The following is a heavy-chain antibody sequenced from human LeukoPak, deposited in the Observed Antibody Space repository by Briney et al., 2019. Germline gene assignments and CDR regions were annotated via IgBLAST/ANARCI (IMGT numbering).Heavy chain of an antibody. CDR3: AKDGAHLLLWFGELRVTFFDY. CDR1: GFIFRDYA. J-gene: IGHJ4*02. D-gene: IGHD3-10*01. CDR2: ISDNGGGP. V-gene: IGHV3-23*01. Sequence: QPGGSLRLSCVVSGFIFRDYAMSWVRQAPGEGLEWVAGISDNGGGPYYADSLKGRFTISRDNSKNILYLQMNSLRAEDTAVYYCAKDGAHLLLWFGELRVTFFDYWGQGTLVTVSS.